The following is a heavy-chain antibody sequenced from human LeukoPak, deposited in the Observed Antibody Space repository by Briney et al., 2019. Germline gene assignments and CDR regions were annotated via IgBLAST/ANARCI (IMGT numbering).Heavy chain of an antibody. V-gene: IGHV3-30*02. J-gene: IGHJ6*04. D-gene: IGHD3-10*02. Sequence: QSGGSLRLSCAASGIIFSTSDMHWVRQAPGEGLEWVAFIRFDGNEKYYADSVKGRFTISRDNAKNSLYLQMNSLRAEDTAVYYCAELGITMIGGVWGKGTTVTISS. CDR2: IRFDGNEK. CDR1: GIIFSTSD. CDR3: AELGITMIGGV.